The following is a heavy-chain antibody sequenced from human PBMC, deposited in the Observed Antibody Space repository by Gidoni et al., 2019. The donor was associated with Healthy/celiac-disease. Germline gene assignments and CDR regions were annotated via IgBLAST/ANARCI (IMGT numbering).Heavy chain of an antibody. CDR1: GYTFTSYY. Sequence: QVQLVQSGAEVKKPGASVKVSCKASGYTFTSYYMHWVRQAPGQGLEWMGIINPSGGSTSYAQKFQGRVTMTRDTSTSTVYMELSSLRSEDTAVYYCARGRLERFTPLLDGNWFDPWGQGTLVTVSS. D-gene: IGHD1-1*01. V-gene: IGHV1-46*01. J-gene: IGHJ5*02. CDR2: INPSGGST. CDR3: ARGRLERFTPLLDGNWFDP.